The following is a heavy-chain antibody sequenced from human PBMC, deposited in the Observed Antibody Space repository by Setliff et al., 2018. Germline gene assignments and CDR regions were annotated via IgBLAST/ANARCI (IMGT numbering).Heavy chain of an antibody. CDR2: IYPGNADT. Sequence: GESLKLSCKGSGYSFTDYWIAWVRRTPGKGLEWMGTIYPGNADTRYSPSFQGQVTISTDTSINTAFLQWNNLKASDTAVYYCARRGERFFNWFDPWGQGTLVTVSS. V-gene: IGHV5-51*01. CDR3: ARRGERFFNWFDP. D-gene: IGHD2-21*01. CDR1: GYSFTDYW. J-gene: IGHJ5*02.